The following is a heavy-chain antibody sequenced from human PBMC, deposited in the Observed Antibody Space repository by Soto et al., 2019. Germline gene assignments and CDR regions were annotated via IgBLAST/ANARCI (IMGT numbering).Heavy chain of an antibody. CDR1: GYFFTNYW. CDR2: IYPGDSDT. CDR3: ARPSGSFYRGFDF. V-gene: IGHV5-51*01. Sequence: GESLKISCKVSGYFFTNYWIAWVRQMPGKGLEWMGIIYPGDSDTRYSPSFQGQVTISADKSISTAYLQWSGLKASDTAMYYCARPSGSFYRGFDFWGLGTLVTVSS. J-gene: IGHJ4*02. D-gene: IGHD3-10*01.